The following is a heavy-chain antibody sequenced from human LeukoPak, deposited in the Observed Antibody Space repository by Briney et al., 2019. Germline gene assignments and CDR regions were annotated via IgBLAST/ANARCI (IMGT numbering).Heavy chain of an antibody. CDR2: ISSSGSTV. J-gene: IGHJ4*02. V-gene: IGHV3-48*03. CDR1: GFTFSSYE. D-gene: IGHD6-19*01. Sequence: PGGSLRLSCAASGFTFSSYEMNWVRQAPGRGLEWVSYISSSGSTVYYADSVKGRFTISRDNAKNSLYLRMNSLRAEDTAIYYCAKDRYSSLNEIDYWGQGTLVTVSS. CDR3: AKDRYSSLNEIDY.